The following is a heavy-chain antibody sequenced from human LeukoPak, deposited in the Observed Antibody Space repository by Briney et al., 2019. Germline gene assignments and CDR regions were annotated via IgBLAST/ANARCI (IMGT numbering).Heavy chain of an antibody. D-gene: IGHD6-13*01. Sequence: SETLSLTCTVSGGSISSGGYYWSWIRQHPGKGLEWIGYIYYSGSTYYNPSLKSRVTISVDTSKNQFSLKLSSVTATDTAVYYCARGRIAAAANRFYYYYYGMDVWGKGTTVTVSS. V-gene: IGHV4-31*03. CDR1: GGSISSGGYY. J-gene: IGHJ6*04. CDR3: ARGRIAAAANRFYYYYYGMDV. CDR2: IYYSGST.